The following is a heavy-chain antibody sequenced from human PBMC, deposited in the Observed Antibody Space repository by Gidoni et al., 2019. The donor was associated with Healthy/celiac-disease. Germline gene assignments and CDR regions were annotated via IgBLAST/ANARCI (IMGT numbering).Heavy chain of an antibody. J-gene: IGHJ4*02. CDR3: ARDYGDYGGNFDY. CDR1: GFTFSSYA. Sequence: QVQLVESGGGVVQPGRSLRLPCAASGFTFSSYAMHWVRQAPGKGLECVAVISYDGSNKYYADSVKGRFTISRDNSKNTLYLQMNSLRAEDTAVYYCARDYGDYGGNFDYWGQGTLVTVSS. V-gene: IGHV3-30-3*01. CDR2: ISYDGSNK. D-gene: IGHD4-17*01.